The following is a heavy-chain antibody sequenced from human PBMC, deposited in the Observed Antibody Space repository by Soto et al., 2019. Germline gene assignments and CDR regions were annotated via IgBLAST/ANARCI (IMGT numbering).Heavy chain of an antibody. CDR1: GYTFTGYA. V-gene: IGHV1-3*01. CDR3: ARAVAVPADFDY. J-gene: IGHJ4*02. D-gene: IGHD6-19*01. CDR2: INAGNGNT. Sequence: ASVKVCCTASGYTFTGYAMHWVRQAPGQRLEWMGWINAGNGNTKYSQKFQGRVTITRDTSASTAYMELSSLRSEDTAVYYCARAVAVPADFDYWGQGTLVTVSS.